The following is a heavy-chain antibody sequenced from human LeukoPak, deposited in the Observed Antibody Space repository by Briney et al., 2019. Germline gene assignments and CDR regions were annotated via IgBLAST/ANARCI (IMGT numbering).Heavy chain of an antibody. CDR1: GFTFSSYW. Sequence: SGGSLRLSCAASGFTFSSYWMSWVRQAPGKGLEWVANIKQDGSVEYYVVSVKGRLTTSRDNAKESLYLQMNSLRAEDTAVYYCARIGYSSSSFDFWGQGTLVTVSS. D-gene: IGHD6-6*01. CDR3: ARIGYSSSSFDF. V-gene: IGHV3-7*05. J-gene: IGHJ4*02. CDR2: IKQDGSVE.